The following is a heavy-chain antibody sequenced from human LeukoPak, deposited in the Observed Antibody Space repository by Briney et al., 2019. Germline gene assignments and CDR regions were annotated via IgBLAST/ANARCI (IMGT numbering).Heavy chain of an antibody. Sequence: SETLSLTCTVSGGSISSNTQYWSWIRQPPGKGPEGLGSIYYSGSTYYNPSLKSRVTISADTSKNQFSLKLSSVTAAATALYYCARHHSEEVGPYFDYWGQGILVTVSS. J-gene: IGHJ4*02. V-gene: IGHV4-39*01. CDR1: GGSISSNTQY. CDR3: ARHHSEEVGPYFDY. D-gene: IGHD4-11*01. CDR2: IYYSGST.